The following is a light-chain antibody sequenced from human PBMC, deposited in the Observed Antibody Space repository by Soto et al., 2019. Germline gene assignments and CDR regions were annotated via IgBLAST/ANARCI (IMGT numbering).Light chain of an antibody. Sequence: EIVLTQSPGTLSLSPGERATLSCRASQSISSNLAWYQQKPGQAPRLLIYGASTRATGIPARFSSSGSGTDFTLTISSLQSEDFALYYCQQYDKWPPITFGQGTRLEIK. CDR1: QSISSN. V-gene: IGKV3-15*01. CDR3: QQYDKWPPIT. J-gene: IGKJ5*01. CDR2: GAS.